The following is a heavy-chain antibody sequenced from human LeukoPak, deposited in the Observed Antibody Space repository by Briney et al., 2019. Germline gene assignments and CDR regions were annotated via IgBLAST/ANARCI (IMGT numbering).Heavy chain of an antibody. D-gene: IGHD2-15*01. CDR1: GGSISSSSHY. CDR3: ARDGGEYFDY. CDR2: IYYSGST. Sequence: SETLSLTCTVSGGSISSSSHYWGWIRQPPGKGLEWIGSIYYSGSTYYNPSLKSRVTISVDTSKNQFSLKLSSVTAADTAVYYCARDGGEYFDYWGQGTLVTVSS. V-gene: IGHV4-39*07. J-gene: IGHJ4*02.